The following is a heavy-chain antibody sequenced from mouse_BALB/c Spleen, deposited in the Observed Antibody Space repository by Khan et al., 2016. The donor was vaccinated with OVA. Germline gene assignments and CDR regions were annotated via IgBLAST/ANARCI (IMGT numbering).Heavy chain of an antibody. CDR3: ARGGYSSFAY. J-gene: IGHJ3*01. Sequence: VQLQQSGTVLARPGASVKMSCKASGYSFTSYLIHWVKQRPAQGLEWIGDISPGTSDTNYNQKFKDKAKMTAGTSANTAYMELSSLTNEDSAVYYCARGGYSSFAYWGQGTLVTVSA. V-gene: IGHV1-5*01. CDR2: ISPGTSDT. D-gene: IGHD1-3*01. CDR1: GYSFTSYL.